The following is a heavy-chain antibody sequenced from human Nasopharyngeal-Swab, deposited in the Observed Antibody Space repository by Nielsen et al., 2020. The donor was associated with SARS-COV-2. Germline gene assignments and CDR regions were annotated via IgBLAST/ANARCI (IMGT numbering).Heavy chain of an antibody. CDR1: GGSISSYY. J-gene: IGHJ6*03. CDR3: AKQNSGYDDEDNYDYDYMDV. Sequence: AGSLRLSCTVSGGSISSYYWSWIRQPPGKGLEWIGYIYYSGSTKYNPSLKSRVTISVDTSKNQFSLNLNSVTAADTAVYYCAKQNSGYDDEDNYDYDYMDVWGQGTTITVSS. D-gene: IGHD5-12*01. CDR2: IYYSGST. V-gene: IGHV4-59*01.